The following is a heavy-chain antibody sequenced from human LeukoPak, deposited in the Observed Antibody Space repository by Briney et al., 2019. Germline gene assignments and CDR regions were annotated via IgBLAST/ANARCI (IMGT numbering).Heavy chain of an antibody. J-gene: IGHJ4*02. V-gene: IGHV4-39*07. CDR2: IYYSGST. CDR3: AREGGNGMNYYFEY. D-gene: IGHD1-7*01. CDR1: GGSISSSSYY. Sequence: SETLSLTCTVSGGSISSSSYYWGWIRQPPGKGLEWIGSIYYSGSTNYNPSLKSRVTISVDTSKNQCSLKLSSVTAADTAVYYCAREGGNGMNYYFEYWGQGTLVTVSS.